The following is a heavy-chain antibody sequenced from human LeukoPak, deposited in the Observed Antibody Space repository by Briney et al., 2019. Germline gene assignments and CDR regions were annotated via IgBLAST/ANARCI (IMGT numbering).Heavy chain of an antibody. Sequence: ASVKVSCKAYGYTFSSHGISWVQQAPGQGLEWMGWISPYNGNINSAQKLQGRLTMTTDTSTNTAYMELRGLRSDDTAVYYCARDWVRYCSTASCLLQFDPWGQGTLVTVSS. CDR2: ISPYNGNI. CDR1: GYTFSSHG. V-gene: IGHV1-18*01. J-gene: IGHJ5*02. CDR3: ARDWVRYCSTASCLLQFDP. D-gene: IGHD3-16*02.